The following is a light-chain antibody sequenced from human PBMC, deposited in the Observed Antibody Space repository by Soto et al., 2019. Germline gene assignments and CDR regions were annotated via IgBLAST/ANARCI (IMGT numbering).Light chain of an antibody. Sequence: VMTQASATLSVSPGERVTLSCRASQTINNNVAWYQLKDGQVPRLLIYGASTRAADVPARFSGGGSGTEFTLTISSLQSEDFAEYHCQQYNNWPQTFGQGTKVDIK. J-gene: IGKJ1*01. CDR3: QQYNNWPQT. CDR1: QTINNN. V-gene: IGKV3-15*01. CDR2: GAS.